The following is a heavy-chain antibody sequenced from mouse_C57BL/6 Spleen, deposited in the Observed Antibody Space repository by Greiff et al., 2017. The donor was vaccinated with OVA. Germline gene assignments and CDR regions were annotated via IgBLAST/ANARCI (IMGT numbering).Heavy chain of an antibody. CDR3: TDYYGYDGFAY. V-gene: IGHV1-15*01. D-gene: IGHD2-2*01. J-gene: IGHJ3*01. CDR1: GYTFTDYE. Sequence: VQLQQSGAELVRPGASVTLSCKASGYTFTDYEMHWVKQTPVHGLEWIGAIDPETGGTAYNQKFKGKAILTADKSSSTAYMELRSLTSEDSAVYYCTDYYGYDGFAYWGQGTLVTVSA. CDR2: IDPETGGT.